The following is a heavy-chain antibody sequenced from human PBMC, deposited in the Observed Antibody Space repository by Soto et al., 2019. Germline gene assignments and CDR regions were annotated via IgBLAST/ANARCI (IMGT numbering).Heavy chain of an antibody. D-gene: IGHD2-15*01. CDR1: GYTFTGYA. V-gene: IGHV1-3*01. J-gene: IGHJ5*02. CDR3: ARADLIVVVVAATDVWFDP. Sequence: ASVKVSCKASGYTFTGYAMHWVRQAPGQRLEWMGWINAGNGNTKYSQKFQGRVTITRDTSASTAYMELSSLRSEDTAVYYCARADLIVVVVAATDVWFDPWGQGTLVTVSS. CDR2: INAGNGNT.